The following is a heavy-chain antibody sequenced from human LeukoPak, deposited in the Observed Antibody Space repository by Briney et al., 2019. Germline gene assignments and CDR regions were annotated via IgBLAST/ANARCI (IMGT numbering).Heavy chain of an antibody. CDR3: ARGGGLDV. D-gene: IGHD3-16*01. CDR2: INHNGNVN. V-gene: IGHV3-7*03. CDR1: GFTFSSYW. Sequence: GGSLRLSCAASGFTFSSYWMNWARQAPGKGLEWVASINHNGNVNYYVDSVKGRFTISRDNAKNSLYLQMSNLRAEDTAVYFCARGGGLDVWGQGAKVTVSS. J-gene: IGHJ6*02.